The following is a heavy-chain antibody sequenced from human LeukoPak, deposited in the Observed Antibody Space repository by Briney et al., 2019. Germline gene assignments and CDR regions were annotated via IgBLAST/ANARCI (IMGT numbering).Heavy chain of an antibody. Sequence: GGSLRLSCAASGFTFSKYWMLWVRQAPGKGLESVSRINTDGTVTTYADSVKGRFTVSRDNADNTMFLQMHSVRDEDTAVYYCATKQWLAPPPDSWGQGTPVTVSS. CDR3: ATKQWLAPPPDS. CDR2: INTDGTVT. J-gene: IGHJ4*02. CDR1: GFTFSKYW. V-gene: IGHV3-74*01. D-gene: IGHD6-19*01.